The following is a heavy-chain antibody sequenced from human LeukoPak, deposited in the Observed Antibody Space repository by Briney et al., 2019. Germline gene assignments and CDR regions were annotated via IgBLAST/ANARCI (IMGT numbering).Heavy chain of an antibody. J-gene: IGHJ4*02. CDR2: IYYSGST. CDR1: GGSISSSSYY. CDR3: ARGELPSVVFDY. D-gene: IGHD1-26*01. V-gene: IGHV4-39*01. Sequence: SETLSLTCTVSGGSISSSSYYWGWLRQPPGKGLEWIGSIYYSGSTYYNPSLKSRVTISVDTSKNQFSLKLSSVTAADTAVYYCARGELPSVVFDYWGQGTLVTVSS.